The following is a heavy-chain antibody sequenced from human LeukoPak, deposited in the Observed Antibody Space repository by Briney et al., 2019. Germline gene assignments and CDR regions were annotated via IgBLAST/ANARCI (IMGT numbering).Heavy chain of an antibody. Sequence: GESLKISRKGSGYSFTTYWIGWVRQVPGKGLEWMGIINPGESDTRYSPSFQGQVTISADQSISTAHLQWSSLKASDTAMYYCARPRQWHRNDAFDIWGQGTMVIVSS. CDR3: ARPRQWHRNDAFDI. J-gene: IGHJ3*02. CDR1: GYSFTTYW. CDR2: INPGESDT. D-gene: IGHD6-19*01. V-gene: IGHV5-51*01.